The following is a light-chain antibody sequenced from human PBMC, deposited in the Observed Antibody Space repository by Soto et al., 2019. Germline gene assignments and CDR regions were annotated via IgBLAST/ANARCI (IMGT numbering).Light chain of an antibody. Sequence: QSVLTQPPSASGTPGQRVTISCSGSSSNIGSYIVYWYQKLPGTAPKLLVYSSNQRPSGVPDRFSDSKSGTSASLAISGLRSEAEADYFCAAWDDSLSAVLFGGGTKLTVL. CDR3: AAWDDSLSAVL. CDR2: SSN. J-gene: IGLJ2*01. V-gene: IGLV1-47*01. CDR1: SSNIGSYI.